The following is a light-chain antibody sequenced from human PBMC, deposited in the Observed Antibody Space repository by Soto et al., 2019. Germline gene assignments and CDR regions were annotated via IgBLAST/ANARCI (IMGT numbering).Light chain of an antibody. CDR3: AAWDDSLNGVV. CDR1: SSNIGSNT. J-gene: IGLJ2*01. Sequence: QLVLTQPPSASGTPGQRVTISCSGSSSNIGSNTVNWYQQLPGPAPKLLIYSNNQRPSGVPDRFSGSKSGTSASLAISGLQSEDEADYYCAAWDDSLNGVVFGGGTKGTVL. CDR2: SNN. V-gene: IGLV1-44*01.